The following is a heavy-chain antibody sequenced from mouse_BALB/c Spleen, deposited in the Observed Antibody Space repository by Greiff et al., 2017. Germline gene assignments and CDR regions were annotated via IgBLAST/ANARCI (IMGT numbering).Heavy chain of an antibody. D-gene: IGHD2-4*01. CDR3: ARKGYDYDGFAY. CDR2: INPYNGAT. CDR1: GYSFTGYY. Sequence: VQLQQSGPELVKPGASVKISCKASGYSFTGYYMHWVKQSPVNSLEWIGRINPYNGATSYNQNFKDKASLTVDKSSSTAYMELHSLTSEDSAVYYCARKGYDYDGFAYWGQGTLVTVSA. V-gene: IGHV1-31*01. J-gene: IGHJ3*01.